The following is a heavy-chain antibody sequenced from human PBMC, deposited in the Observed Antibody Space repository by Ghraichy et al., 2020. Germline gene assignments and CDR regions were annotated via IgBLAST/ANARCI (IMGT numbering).Heavy chain of an antibody. Sequence: GESLNISCAASGFTFKTYWMHWVRQVPGKGLVWVARIDSDGRVTTYADSVKGRFTISRDNAKNTVYLQMNSLRAEDTAVYYCVRAYDYWGQGTLVTVSS. CDR3: VRAYDY. J-gene: IGHJ4*02. CDR2: IDSDGRVT. CDR1: GFTFKTYW. V-gene: IGHV3-74*03.